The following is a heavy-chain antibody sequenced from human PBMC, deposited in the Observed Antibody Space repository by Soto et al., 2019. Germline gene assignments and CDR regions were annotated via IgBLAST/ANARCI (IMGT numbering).Heavy chain of an antibody. J-gene: IGHJ4*02. V-gene: IGHV5-51*01. CDR3: ARHGYSSSWYPDH. D-gene: IGHD6-13*01. CDR1: GYRFSSFW. CDR2: AQPGHSDT. Sequence: PWESLKISWQVSGYRFSSFWIGWVRQKPGKGLEWMGIAQPGHSDTRYSPAFQGHVTISADESTNTAYLQWSSLRASDTAMYFCARHGYSSSWYPDHWGQGTLVTVSS.